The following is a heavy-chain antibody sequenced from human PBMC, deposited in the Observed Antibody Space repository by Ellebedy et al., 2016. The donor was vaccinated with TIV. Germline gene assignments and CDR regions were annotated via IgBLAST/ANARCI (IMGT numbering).Heavy chain of an antibody. CDR3: ARQTVATSVNDAFNI. CDR2: IKSDGTGI. CDR1: GFTFSRYW. V-gene: IGHV3-74*01. Sequence: PGGSLRLSCAVSGFTFSRYWMHWVRQAPGKGLVWVSRIKSDGTGISYADSVKGRFTISRDNAKNSLYLQMNSLRAEDTAVYYCARQTVATSVNDAFNIWGLGTVVTISS. J-gene: IGHJ3*02. D-gene: IGHD4-17*01.